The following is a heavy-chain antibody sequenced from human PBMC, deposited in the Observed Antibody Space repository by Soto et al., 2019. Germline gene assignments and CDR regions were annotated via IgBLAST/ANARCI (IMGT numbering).Heavy chain of an antibody. Sequence: SETLSLTCAVSGYSISSGYYWGWIRQPPGKGLEWIGIIYHSGSTYYNPSLKSRVTISVDTSKNQFSLKLSSVTAADTAVYYCARDRRERHYDYVWGSYRYPYYYYGMDVWGQGTTVTVSS. V-gene: IGHV4-38-2*02. D-gene: IGHD3-16*02. J-gene: IGHJ6*02. CDR3: ARDRRERHYDYVWGSYRYPYYYYGMDV. CDR1: GYSISSGYY. CDR2: IYHSGST.